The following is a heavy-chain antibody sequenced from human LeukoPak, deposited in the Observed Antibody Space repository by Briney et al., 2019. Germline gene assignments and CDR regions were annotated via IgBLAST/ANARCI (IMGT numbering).Heavy chain of an antibody. V-gene: IGHV4-39*02. CDR2: IYYSGST. CDR1: GGSISSSSYY. D-gene: IGHD6-6*01. J-gene: IGHJ4*02. CDR3: AIDGEQLVL. Sequence: SETLSLTCTVSGGSISSSSYYWGWIRQPPGKGLEWIGSIYYSGSTYYNPSLKSRVTISVDTSKNQFSLKLSSVTAADTAVYYCAIDGEQLVLGGQGTLVTVSS.